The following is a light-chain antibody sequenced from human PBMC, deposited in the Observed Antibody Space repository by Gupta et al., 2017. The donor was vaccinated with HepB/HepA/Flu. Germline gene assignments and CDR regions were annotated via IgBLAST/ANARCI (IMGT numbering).Light chain of an antibody. CDR2: GAS. CDR3: QQYGSSPLT. J-gene: IGKJ3*01. Sequence: EVVLTQSPGTLSLSPGERATRSCRASQSVTRTYLGWYQQKPGQPPRLLIYGASRRATGIPDRFSGSGSGTDFTLTISRLEPEDFAVYYCQQYGSSPLTFGPGTKVDIK. CDR1: QSVTRTY. V-gene: IGKV3-20*01.